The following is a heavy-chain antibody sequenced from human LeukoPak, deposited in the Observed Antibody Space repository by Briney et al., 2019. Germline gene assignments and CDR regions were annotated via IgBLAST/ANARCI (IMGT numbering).Heavy chain of an antibody. J-gene: IGHJ4*02. CDR1: GGSLSSYY. Sequence: PSETLSLTCTVSGGSLSSYYWSWIRQPRGKGLEGIGYFYSRGLTRGSTNYNPSLKSRVTISVDTSKNHFSLKLSSVTAADTAVYYCARDQEYSGSYYRYFDFWGQGALVTVSS. CDR3: ARDQEYSGSYYRYFDF. D-gene: IGHD1-26*01. CDR2: FYSRGLTRGST. V-gene: IGHV4-59*01.